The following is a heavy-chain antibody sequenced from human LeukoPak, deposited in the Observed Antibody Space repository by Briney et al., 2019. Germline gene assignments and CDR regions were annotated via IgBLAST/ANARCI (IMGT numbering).Heavy chain of an antibody. Sequence: ASVKVSCKASGYTFTSYDINWVRQATGQGLEWMGWMNPNSGNTGYAQKFQGSVTMTRNTSISTAYMELSSLRSEDTAVYYCARGSPYDFWRGYYYYYFDYWGQGTLVTVSS. J-gene: IGHJ4*02. D-gene: IGHD3-3*01. CDR2: MNPNSGNT. V-gene: IGHV1-8*01. CDR3: ARGSPYDFWRGYYYYYFDY. CDR1: GYTFTSYD.